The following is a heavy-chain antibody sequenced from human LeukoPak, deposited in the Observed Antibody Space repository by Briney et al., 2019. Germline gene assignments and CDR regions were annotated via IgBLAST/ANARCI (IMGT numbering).Heavy chain of an antibody. Sequence: SVKVSCKASGYTFTGYYMHWVRQARGQRLEWIGWIVVGSGNTNYAQKFQERVTITRDMSTSTAYMELSSLRSEDTAVYYCAAGGYSSSPIGFDPWGQGTLVTVPS. J-gene: IGHJ5*02. D-gene: IGHD6-13*01. V-gene: IGHV1-58*02. CDR2: IVVGSGNT. CDR1: GYTFTGYY. CDR3: AAGGYSSSPIGFDP.